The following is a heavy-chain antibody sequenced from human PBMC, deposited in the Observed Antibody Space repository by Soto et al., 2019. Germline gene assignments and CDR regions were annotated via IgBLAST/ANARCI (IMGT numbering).Heavy chain of an antibody. CDR1: GFTFSSYA. J-gene: IGHJ4*02. D-gene: IGHD2-2*01. CDR3: AKSLGYCSSTSCPGTY. Sequence: EVQLLESGGGLVQPGGSLRLSCAASGFTFSSYAMSWVRQAPGKGLEWVSAISGSGGSTYYADSVKGRFTISRDNSKNTLYLQMNSLRAEDTAVYYCAKSLGYCSSTSCPGTYWGQGTLVTVSS. CDR2: ISGSGGST. V-gene: IGHV3-23*01.